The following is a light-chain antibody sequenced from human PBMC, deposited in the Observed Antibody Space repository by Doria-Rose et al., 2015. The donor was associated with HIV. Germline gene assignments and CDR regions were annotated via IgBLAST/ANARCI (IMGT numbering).Light chain of an antibody. V-gene: IGLV2-8*01. CDR2: EVS. Sequence: QSVLTQPPSASGSPGQSVAISCTGTSSDVGGYNRVSWYQQHPGKAPKLMIYEVSQRPSGVPGRFSGSKSGNTASLTVSGLQADDEADYYCSSYADNRWVFGGGTKLTVL. CDR1: SSDVGGYNR. J-gene: IGLJ3*02. CDR3: SSYADNRWV.